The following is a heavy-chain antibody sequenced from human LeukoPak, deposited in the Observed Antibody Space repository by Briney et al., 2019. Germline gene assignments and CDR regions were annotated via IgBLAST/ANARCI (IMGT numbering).Heavy chain of an antibody. CDR3: AKARGSGWYDY. Sequence: GGSLRLSCAASGDTFSSHEMNWVRQAPGKGLEWVSVVSGSGGSTYYADSVKGRFTISRDNSKNTLYLQMNSLRAEDTAVYYCAKARGSGWYDYWGQGTLVTVSS. V-gene: IGHV3-23*01. CDR2: VSGSGGST. CDR1: GDTFSSHE. D-gene: IGHD6-19*01. J-gene: IGHJ4*02.